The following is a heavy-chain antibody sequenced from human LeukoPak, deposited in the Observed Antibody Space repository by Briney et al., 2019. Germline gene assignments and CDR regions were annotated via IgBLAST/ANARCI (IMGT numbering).Heavy chain of an antibody. CDR3: ARGSLFGEDEEYNWFDP. J-gene: IGHJ5*02. Sequence: SETLSLTCTVSGYSISSGYYWGCIRQPPGKGLEWIGSIYHSGSTYYNPSLRSRVTISVDTSKNQFSLRVSSVTAADTAIYYCARGSLFGEDEEYNWFDPWGQGTLVTVSS. D-gene: IGHD3-16*01. V-gene: IGHV4-38-2*02. CDR1: GYSISSGYY. CDR2: IYHSGST.